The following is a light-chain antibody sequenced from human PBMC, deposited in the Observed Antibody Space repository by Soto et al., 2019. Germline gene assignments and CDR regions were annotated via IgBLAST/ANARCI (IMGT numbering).Light chain of an antibody. V-gene: IGLV1-44*01. CDR2: ANN. J-gene: IGLJ1*01. CDR1: SSDIGSNT. Sequence: QSVLTQPPSASGTPGQRVTISCSGSSSDIGSNTVTWYQQLPGTAPKLLIHANNQRPSGVPDRFSGSKSGTSASLAISWLQSEEADYYCAAWDDSLNGEVFGTGTKLTVL. CDR3: AAWDDSLNGEV.